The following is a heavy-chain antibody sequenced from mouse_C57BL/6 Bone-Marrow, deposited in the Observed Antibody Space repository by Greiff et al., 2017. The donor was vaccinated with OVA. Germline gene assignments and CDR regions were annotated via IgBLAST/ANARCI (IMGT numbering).Heavy chain of an antibody. Sequence: QVQLQQSGAELVRPGASVTLSCKASGYTFTDYEMHWVKQTPVHGLEWIGAIDPETGGTASNQKFKGKAILTADKSSSTAYMELRSLTSEDSAVYYYTRGYGSYNAVDYGGQGTAVTVSS. D-gene: IGHD2-1*01. J-gene: IGHJ4*01. CDR3: TRGYGSYNAVDY. V-gene: IGHV1-15*01. CDR2: IDPETGGT. CDR1: GYTFTDYE.